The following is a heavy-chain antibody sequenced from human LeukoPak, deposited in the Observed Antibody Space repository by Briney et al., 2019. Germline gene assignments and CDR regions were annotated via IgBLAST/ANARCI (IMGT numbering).Heavy chain of an antibody. CDR1: GFTFSSYA. V-gene: IGHV3-23*01. J-gene: IGHJ4*02. CDR2: ISGSGGST. CDR3: AKDPNVVVPAAMFDY. Sequence: GGSLRLSCAASGFTFSSYAMSWVRQAPGKGLEWVSAISGSGGSTYYADSVKGRFTISRDNSKNTLYLQMNSLRAEDTAVYYCAKDPNVVVPAAMFDYWGQGTLVTVYS. D-gene: IGHD2-2*01.